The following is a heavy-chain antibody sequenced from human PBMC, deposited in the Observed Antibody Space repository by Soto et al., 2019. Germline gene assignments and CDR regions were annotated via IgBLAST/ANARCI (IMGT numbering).Heavy chain of an antibody. CDR3: TTLAHRSRMIEDY. V-gene: IGHV3-15*01. J-gene: IGHJ4*02. CDR2: IKTTADGGTT. CDR1: GFTFTRAW. Sequence: EVQLVESGGDLVRPGGSLTLSCATAGFTFTRAWMNWVRQAPGGGLEWIGRIKTTADGGTTDFAAPVRGRFAISRDDSGNTLYLHMNSLKSDDTAVYYCTTLAHRSRMIEDYFGQGTPVTVSS. D-gene: IGHD3-16*01.